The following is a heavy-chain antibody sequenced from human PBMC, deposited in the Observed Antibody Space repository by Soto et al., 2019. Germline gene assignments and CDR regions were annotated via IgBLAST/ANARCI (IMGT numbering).Heavy chain of an antibody. CDR2: IIPIFGTA. CDR3: ASEMTTVVTRQVY. J-gene: IGHJ4*02. V-gene: IGHV1-69*13. CDR1: GGTFSSYA. Sequence: SVKVSCKASGGTFSSYAISWVRQAPGQGLEWMGGIIPIFGTANYAQKFQGRVTITADESTSTAYMELSSLRSEDTAVYYCASEMTTVVTRQVYWGQGTLVTVSS. D-gene: IGHD4-17*01.